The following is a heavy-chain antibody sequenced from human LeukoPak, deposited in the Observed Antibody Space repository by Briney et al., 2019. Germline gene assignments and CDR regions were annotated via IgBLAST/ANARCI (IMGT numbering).Heavy chain of an antibody. Sequence: SQTLSLTCAISGDSVSSNSAAWNWIRQSPSRGLEWLGRTYYRSKWYNDYAVSVKSRITINPDTSKNQFSLQLNSVTPEDTAVYYCARVSPVYSSSWYYFDYWGQGTLVTVSS. D-gene: IGHD6-13*01. J-gene: IGHJ4*02. CDR3: ARVSPVYSSSWYYFDY. V-gene: IGHV6-1*01. CDR1: GDSVSSNSAA. CDR2: TYYRSKWYN.